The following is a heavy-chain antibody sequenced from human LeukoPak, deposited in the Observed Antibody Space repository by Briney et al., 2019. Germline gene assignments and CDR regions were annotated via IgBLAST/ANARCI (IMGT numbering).Heavy chain of an antibody. CDR2: ISGSGGST. CDR1: GFTFSSYA. Sequence: GGSLRLSCAASGFTFSSYAMSWVRQAPGKGLEWVSAISGSGGSTYYADSVKGRFTISRDNSKNTLYLQMNSLRAEDTAVYYCAKDQSSGDYSSTFDYWGQGTLVTVSS. J-gene: IGHJ4*02. V-gene: IGHV3-23*01. CDR3: AKDQSSGDYSSTFDY. D-gene: IGHD3-22*01.